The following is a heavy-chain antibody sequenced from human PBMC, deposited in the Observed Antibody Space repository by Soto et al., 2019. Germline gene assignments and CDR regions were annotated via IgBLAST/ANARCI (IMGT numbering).Heavy chain of an antibody. CDR2: MSYDESKK. CDR3: AKDRRDGDFMHILVVDF. J-gene: IGHJ4*02. D-gene: IGHD2-15*01. V-gene: IGHV3-30*18. CDR1: GFRLSSYA. Sequence: LRLSCATSGFRLSSYAMHWVRQAPGKGLEWVALMSYDESKKYYADSVKGRFTISRDTSKNTLVLEMNNLRVEDTAVYYCAKDRRDGDFMHILVVDFWGQGALVTVSS.